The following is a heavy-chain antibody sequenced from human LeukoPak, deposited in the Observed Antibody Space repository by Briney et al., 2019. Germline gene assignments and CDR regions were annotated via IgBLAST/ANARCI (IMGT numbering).Heavy chain of an antibody. Sequence: GGSLRLSCSASGFTFSTYATHWVRQAPGKGLEYVSAISSNGGSTYYADSVRGRFTISRDNSKKTLYLQMSSLRTEDTAVYHCVTLGLASPSDYWGQGTLVTVSS. CDR2: ISSNGGST. V-gene: IGHV3-64D*09. D-gene: IGHD3/OR15-3a*01. J-gene: IGHJ4*02. CDR1: GFTFSTYA. CDR3: VTLGLASPSDY.